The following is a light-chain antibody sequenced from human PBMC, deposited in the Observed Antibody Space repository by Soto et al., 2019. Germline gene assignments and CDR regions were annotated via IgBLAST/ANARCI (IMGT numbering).Light chain of an antibody. CDR3: QVWDSSSDHPV. CDR1: NIGSKS. CDR2: YDS. J-gene: IGLJ1*01. V-gene: IGLV3-21*04. Sequence: SYELTQPPSVSVAPGKTARITCGGNNIGSKSVHWYQQKPGQAPVLVIYYDSDRPSGIPERFSGSNSANTATLTISRVEAGDEADYYCQVWDSSSDHPVFGTGTKVTVL.